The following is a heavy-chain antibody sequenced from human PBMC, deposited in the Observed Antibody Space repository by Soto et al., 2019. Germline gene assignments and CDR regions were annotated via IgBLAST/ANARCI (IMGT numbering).Heavy chain of an antibody. V-gene: IGHV3-30*18. CDR1: GFTFSSYG. CDR3: AKEYCTNGVCQRGGMDV. Sequence: QVQLVESGGGVVQPGRSLRLSCAASGFTFSSYGMHWVRQAPGKGLEWVAVISYDGSNKYYADSVKGRFTISRDNSKNTLYLQMNSLRAEDTAVYYCAKEYCTNGVCQRGGMDVWGQGTTVTVSS. D-gene: IGHD2-8*01. J-gene: IGHJ6*02. CDR2: ISYDGSNK.